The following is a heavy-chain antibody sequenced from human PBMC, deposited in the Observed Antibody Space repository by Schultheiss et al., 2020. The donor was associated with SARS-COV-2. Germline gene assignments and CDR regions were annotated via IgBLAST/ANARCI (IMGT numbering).Heavy chain of an antibody. CDR3: ARAPHALRYCSGGSCYSGGLYYYYGMDV. CDR2: TYYRSKWYN. V-gene: IGHV6-1*01. J-gene: IGHJ6*02. D-gene: IGHD2-15*01. Sequence: SQTLSLTCAISGDSVSSNSAAWNCIRQSPSRGLEWLGRTYYRSKWYNDYAVSVKSRITINPDTSKNQFSLQLNSVTPEDTAVYYCARAPHALRYCSGGSCYSGGLYYYYGMDVWGQGTTVTVSS. CDR1: GDSVSSNSAA.